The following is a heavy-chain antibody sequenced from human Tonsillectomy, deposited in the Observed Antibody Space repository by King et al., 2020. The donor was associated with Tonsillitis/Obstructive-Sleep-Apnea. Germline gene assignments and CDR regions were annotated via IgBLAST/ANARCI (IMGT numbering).Heavy chain of an antibody. J-gene: IGHJ4*02. CDR1: GFTFDDYA. Sequence: VQLVESGGGLVQPGRSLRLSCAASGFTFDDYAMHWVRQAPGKGLEWVSGISWNSGSIGYADSVKGRFTISRDNAKNSLYLQMNSLRAEDTALYYCAKGILEWLSLEVGYWGQGTLDTVS. D-gene: IGHD3-3*01. V-gene: IGHV3-9*01. CDR2: ISWNSGSI. CDR3: AKGILEWLSLEVGY.